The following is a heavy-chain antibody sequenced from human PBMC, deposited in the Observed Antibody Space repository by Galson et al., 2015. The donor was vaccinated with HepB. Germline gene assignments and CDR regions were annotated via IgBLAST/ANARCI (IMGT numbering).Heavy chain of an antibody. CDR1: GFTFSSYW. CDR2: INSDGSST. CDR3: ARGHSYGKDDY. V-gene: IGHV3-74*01. D-gene: IGHD5-18*01. J-gene: IGHJ4*02. Sequence: SLRLSCAASGFTFSSYWMHWVRQAPGKGLVWVSRINSDGSSTSYADSVKGRFTISRDNAKNTLYLQMNSLRAEDTAVYYCARGHSYGKDDYWGQGTLVTVSS.